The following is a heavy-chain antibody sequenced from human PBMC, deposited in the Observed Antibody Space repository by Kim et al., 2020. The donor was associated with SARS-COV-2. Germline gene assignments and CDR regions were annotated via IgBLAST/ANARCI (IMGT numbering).Heavy chain of an antibody. CDR3: ARRDGDYDGRFDY. D-gene: IGHD4-17*01. Sequence: YGPSFQGQVTISADKSISTAYLQWSSLKASDTAMYYCARRDGDYDGRFDYWGQGTLVTVSS. V-gene: IGHV5-51*01. J-gene: IGHJ4*02.